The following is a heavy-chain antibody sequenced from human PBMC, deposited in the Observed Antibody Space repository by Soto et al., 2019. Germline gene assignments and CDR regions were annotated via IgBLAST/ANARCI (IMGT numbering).Heavy chain of an antibody. Sequence: GGSLRLSCVASGLPVAGSYMAWVRQAPGKGLEWASFIYNDGTTYYSQSVEGRFTISRDTSKNTLYLQMDRLRDEDTAVYYCVRPLPSGQTHARDVWGQGTTVTVSS. D-gene: IGHD3-10*01. CDR2: IYNDGTT. CDR3: VRPLPSGQTHARDV. CDR1: GLPVAGSY. V-gene: IGHV3-53*01. J-gene: IGHJ6*02.